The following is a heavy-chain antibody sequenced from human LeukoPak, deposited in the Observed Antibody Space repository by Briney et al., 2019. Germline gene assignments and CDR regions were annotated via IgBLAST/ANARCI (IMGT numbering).Heavy chain of an antibody. CDR3: ARDQRYCSSTSCFTSGMDV. CDR1: GGSISSYY. D-gene: IGHD2-2*02. CDR2: IYYSGST. Sequence: PSETLSLTCTVSGGSISSYYWSWIRQPPGKGLEWIGYIYYSGSTNYNPSLKSRVTISVDTSKNQFSLKLSSVTAADTAVYYCARDQRYCSSTSCFTSGMDVWGQGTTVTVSS. J-gene: IGHJ6*02. V-gene: IGHV4-59*01.